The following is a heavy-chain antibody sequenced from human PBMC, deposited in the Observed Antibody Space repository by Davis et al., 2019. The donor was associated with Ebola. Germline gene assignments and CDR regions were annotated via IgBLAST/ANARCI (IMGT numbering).Heavy chain of an antibody. J-gene: IGHJ6*02. CDR1: GFTFSDYY. CDR3: ARVSDSSGYYYLEYYYGMDV. CDR2: ISSSGSTI. D-gene: IGHD3-22*01. V-gene: IGHV3-11*04. Sequence: GESLKISCAASGFTFSDYYMSWIRQAPGKGLEWVSYISSSGSTIYYADSVKGRFTISRDNAKNSLYLQMNSLRAEDTAVYYCARVSDSSGYYYLEYYYGMDVWGQGTTVTVSS.